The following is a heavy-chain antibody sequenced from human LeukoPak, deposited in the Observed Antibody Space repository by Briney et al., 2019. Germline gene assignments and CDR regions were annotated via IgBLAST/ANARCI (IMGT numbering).Heavy chain of an antibody. CDR2: FDPEDGET. Sequence: ASVTVSRKVSGYTLTELSMHWVRQAPGKGLEWMGGFDPEDGETIYAQKFQGRVTITADESTSTAYMELSSLRSEDTAVYYCARDRRDGYNQADYWGQGTLVTVSS. CDR3: ARDRRDGYNQADY. D-gene: IGHD5-24*01. J-gene: IGHJ4*02. CDR1: GYTLTELS. V-gene: IGHV1-24*01.